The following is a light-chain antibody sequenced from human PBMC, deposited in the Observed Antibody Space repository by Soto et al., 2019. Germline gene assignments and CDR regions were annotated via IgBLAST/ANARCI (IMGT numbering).Light chain of an antibody. V-gene: IGKV1-39*01. J-gene: IGKJ5*01. CDR3: QQSYSTPIT. CDR1: QIISNF. Sequence: DIQMTQSPSSLSASVGDRVTISCRASQIISNFLNWYQQKPGKAPKVLIKAASSLQSGVPSRFSGSGSGTDFTLTISSLQPGDYATYYCQQSYSTPITFGQGTRLE. CDR2: AAS.